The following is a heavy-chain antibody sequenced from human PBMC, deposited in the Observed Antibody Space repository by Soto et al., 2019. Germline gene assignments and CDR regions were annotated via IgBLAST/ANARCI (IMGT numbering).Heavy chain of an antibody. CDR1: GFTFSSYS. J-gene: IGHJ6*02. V-gene: IGHV3-48*01. CDR3: ARDRGLIAVSSYGMDV. Sequence: GRSLRLSCAASGFTFSSYSMNWVRQAPGKGLEWVSYISSSSSTIYYADSVKGRFTISRDNAKNSLYLQMNSLRAEDTAVYYCARDRGLIAVSSYGMDVWGQGTTVTVSS. D-gene: IGHD3-10*01. CDR2: ISSSSSTI.